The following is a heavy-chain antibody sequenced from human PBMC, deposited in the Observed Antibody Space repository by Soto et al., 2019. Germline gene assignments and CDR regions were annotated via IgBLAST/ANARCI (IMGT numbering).Heavy chain of an antibody. V-gene: IGHV4-34*01. CDR2: INHSGST. J-gene: IGHJ6*02. Sequence: SETLSLTCAVYGGSFSGYYWSWIRQPPGKGLEWIGEINHSGSTNYNPSLKSRVTISVDTSKNQFSLKLSSVTAADTAVYYCARSVREDIVVVPAADNYYYYGMDVWGQGTTVTVSS. CDR3: ARSVREDIVVVPAADNYYYYGMDV. D-gene: IGHD2-2*01. CDR1: GGSFSGYY.